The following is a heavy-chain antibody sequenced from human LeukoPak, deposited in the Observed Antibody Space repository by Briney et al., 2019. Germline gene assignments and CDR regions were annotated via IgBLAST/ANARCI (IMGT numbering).Heavy chain of an antibody. D-gene: IGHD3-3*01. CDR2: ISGSGGST. Sequence: GGSLRLSSAASGFTFSSYAMSWVRQAPGKGLEWVSAISGSGGSTYYADSVKGRFTISRDNSKNTLYLQMNSLRAEDTAVYYCAKNSFYDFWSGYHFDYWGQGTLVTVSS. V-gene: IGHV3-23*01. CDR1: GFTFSSYA. J-gene: IGHJ4*02. CDR3: AKNSFYDFWSGYHFDY.